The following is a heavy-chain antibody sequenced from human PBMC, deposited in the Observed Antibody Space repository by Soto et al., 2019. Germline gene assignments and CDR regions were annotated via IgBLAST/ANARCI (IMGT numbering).Heavy chain of an antibody. CDR3: ARSNYFYDSSGYYEAFDY. V-gene: IGHV1-69*02. D-gene: IGHD3-22*01. CDR2: IIPILGIA. J-gene: IGHJ4*02. CDR1: GGTFSSYT. Sequence: SVKVSCKASGGTFSSYTISWVRQAPGQGLEWMGRIIPILGIANYAQKFQGRVTITADKSTSTAYMELSSLRSEDTAVYYCARSNYFYDSSGYYEAFDYWGQGTLVTVFS.